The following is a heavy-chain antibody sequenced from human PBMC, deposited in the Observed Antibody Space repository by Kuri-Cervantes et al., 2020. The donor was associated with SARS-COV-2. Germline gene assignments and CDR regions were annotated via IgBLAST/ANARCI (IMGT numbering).Heavy chain of an antibody. Sequence: ASVKVSCKASGYTFTGYYMHWVRQAPGQGLEWMGWINPNSGGTNYAQKFQGRVTMTRDTSISTAYMELSRLRSDDTAVYYCARSGSGFAASTVGPLDYWGQGTLVTVSS. J-gene: IGHJ4*02. CDR1: GYTFTGYY. CDR2: INPNSGGT. D-gene: IGHD2-15*01. CDR3: ARSGSGFAASTVGPLDY. V-gene: IGHV1-2*02.